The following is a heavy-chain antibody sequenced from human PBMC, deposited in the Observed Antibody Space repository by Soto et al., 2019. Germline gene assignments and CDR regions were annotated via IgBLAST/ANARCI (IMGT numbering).Heavy chain of an antibody. V-gene: IGHV1-8*01. CDR3: EGDCAGNYGMDV. D-gene: IGHD1-1*01. CDR1: GYTFTSYD. CDR2: MNPNSGNT. Sequence: QVQLVQSGAEVKKPGASVKVSCKASGYTFTSYDINWVRQATGQGLEWMGWMNPNSGNTGYAQKFQGRVTMTRNTSVNTAYMELSSLRSEDTAVYYCEGDCAGNYGMDVWGQGTTVTVSS. J-gene: IGHJ6*02.